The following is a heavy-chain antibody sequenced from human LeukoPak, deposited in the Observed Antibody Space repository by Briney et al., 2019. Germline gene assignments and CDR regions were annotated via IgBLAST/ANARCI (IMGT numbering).Heavy chain of an antibody. J-gene: IGHJ4*02. CDR1: GGSISSGDYY. CDR2: IYYSGST. D-gene: IGHD3-22*01. CDR3: ARDRDDSSGYLIDY. Sequence: SETLSLTCTVSGGSISSGDYYWSWIRQPPGKGLEWIGYIYYSGSTYYNPSLKSRVTISVDTSKNQSSLKLSSVTAADTAVYYCARDRDDSSGYLIDYWGQGTLVTVSS. V-gene: IGHV4-30-4*01.